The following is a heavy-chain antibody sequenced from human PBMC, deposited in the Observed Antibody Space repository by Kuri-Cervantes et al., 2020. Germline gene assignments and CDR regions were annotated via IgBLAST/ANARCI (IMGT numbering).Heavy chain of an antibody. CDR1: GFIFSDHD. V-gene: IGHV3-72*01. CDR2: GRKKSDRYTT. D-gene: IGHD5-12*01. Sequence: GGSLRLSCEVSGFIFSDHDMDWVRQAPGKGLEWVGRGRKKSDRYTTENAASVKGRFAISRDDSKKSLYLQMNSLKNEDTAVYYCARAGYGKGYDLWGPGNLVTVSS. CDR3: ARAGYGKGYDL. J-gene: IGHJ5*02.